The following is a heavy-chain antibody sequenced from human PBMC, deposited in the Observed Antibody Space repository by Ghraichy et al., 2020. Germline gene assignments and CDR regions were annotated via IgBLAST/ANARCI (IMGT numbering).Heavy chain of an antibody. CDR2: INHSGST. CDR3: ARADYYDSSGLNWYFDL. D-gene: IGHD3-22*01. V-gene: IGHV4-34*01. J-gene: IGHJ2*01. CDR1: GGSFSGYY. Sequence: SETLSLTCAVYGGSFSGYYWSWIRQPPGKGLEWIGEINHSGSTNYNPSLKSRVTISVDTSKNQFSLKLSSVTAADTAVYYCARADYYDSSGLNWYFDLWDRGILVTVSS.